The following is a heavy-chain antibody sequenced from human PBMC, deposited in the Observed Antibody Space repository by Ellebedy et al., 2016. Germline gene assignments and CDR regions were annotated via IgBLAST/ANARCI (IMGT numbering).Heavy chain of an antibody. Sequence: GGSLRLSCAASGFTFSSYAMHWVRQAPGKGLEWVAVISYDGSNKYYADSVKGRFTISRDNSKNSLYLQMSSLRAEDTANYYCATYNSHGRREFAYWGQGTLVTVSS. CDR1: GFTFSSYA. CDR3: ATYNSHGRREFAY. V-gene: IGHV3-30*04. D-gene: IGHD1-20*01. CDR2: ISYDGSNK. J-gene: IGHJ4*02.